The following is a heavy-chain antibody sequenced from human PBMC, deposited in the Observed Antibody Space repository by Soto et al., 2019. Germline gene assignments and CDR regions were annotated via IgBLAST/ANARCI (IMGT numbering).Heavy chain of an antibody. CDR2: ISGSGAGT. J-gene: IGHJ6*02. V-gene: IGHV3-23*01. CDR1: GFPFSSYA. CDR3: ANSGYCSGGSCYGLPYYYGMDV. Sequence: EVHLLESGGGLVQPGGSLRLSCAASGFPFSSYAMSWVRQAPGKGLEWVSGISGSGAGTYYADSVQGRFTISRDNSENTLYLEMNSRRAEDTAVSYCANSGYCSGGSCYGLPYYYGMDVWGQGTTVTVSS. D-gene: IGHD2-15*01.